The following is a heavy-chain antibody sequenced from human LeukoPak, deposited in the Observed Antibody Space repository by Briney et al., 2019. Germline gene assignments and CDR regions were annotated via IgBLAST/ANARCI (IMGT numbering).Heavy chain of an antibody. V-gene: IGHV3-74*01. D-gene: IGHD6-19*01. CDR2: INSDGTTT. Sequence: GGSLRLSCAASGFTFSSYWMHWVRQGPGKGLTWVSHINSDGTTTNYADSVKGRFTISRDNAKNTLYLQMNSLRVEDTAVYYCARFSSGWSPSGFDYWGQGTLVTVSS. CDR1: GFTFSSYW. J-gene: IGHJ4*02. CDR3: ARFSSGWSPSGFDY.